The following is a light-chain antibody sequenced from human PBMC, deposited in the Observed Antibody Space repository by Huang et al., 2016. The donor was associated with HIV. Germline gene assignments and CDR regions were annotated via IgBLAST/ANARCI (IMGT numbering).Light chain of an antibody. J-gene: IGKJ1*01. V-gene: IGKV3-15*01. CDR2: GAF. CDR1: QSVSRN. Sequence: EIVLTQSPATLSVSPGERATLSCRASQSVSRNLAWYQHKPGQTPRLLIYGAFARATGIPARVSGSGSATEFTLTISSLQSEDFAVYYCQQYNDWRTFGQGTKVEIK. CDR3: QQYNDWRT.